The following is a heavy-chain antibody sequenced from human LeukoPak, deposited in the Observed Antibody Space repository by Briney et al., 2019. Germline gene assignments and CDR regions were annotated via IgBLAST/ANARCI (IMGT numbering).Heavy chain of an antibody. V-gene: IGHV3-23*01. D-gene: IGHD3-10*01. Sequence: PGGSLRLSCAASGFTFSSYAMSWVRQAPGKGLEWVSAISGSGGSTYYADSVKGRFTISRDNAKNSLYLQMNSLRDEDTAVYYCARVYYGRRVDAFDIWGQGTMVTVSS. CDR3: ARVYYGRRVDAFDI. J-gene: IGHJ3*02. CDR2: ISGSGGST. CDR1: GFTFSSYA.